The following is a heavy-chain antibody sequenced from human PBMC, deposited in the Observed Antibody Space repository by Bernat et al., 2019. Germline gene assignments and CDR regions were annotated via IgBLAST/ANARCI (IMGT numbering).Heavy chain of an antibody. J-gene: IGHJ4*02. Sequence: QVQLVESGGGVVQPGRSLRLSCAASGFTFSSYAMHWVRQAPGKGLGWVAVISYDGSNKYDPESVKSRFTISRDNTKNTRYLQMNSLTADDTAVYYCAGEHGDFYRYYFDYWGQGTLVTVSS. CDR3: AGEHGDFYRYYFDY. CDR1: GFTFSSYA. V-gene: IGHV3-30-3*01. CDR2: ISYDGSNK. D-gene: IGHD4-17*01.